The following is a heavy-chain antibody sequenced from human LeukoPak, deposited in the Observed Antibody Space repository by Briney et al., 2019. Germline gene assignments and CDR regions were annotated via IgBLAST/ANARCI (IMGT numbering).Heavy chain of an antibody. V-gene: IGHV4-61*09. J-gene: IGHJ5*02. CDR1: GGSISSGNYY. D-gene: IGHD3-22*01. Sequence: TLSLTCTVSGGSISSGNYYWSWIRQPAGKGLEWIGHIYISGHTNYNPSLKSRVTISVDTSKNQFSLKLRSVTAADTAVYYCARDPLELQYYDSSGYYYGWFDPWGQGTLVTVSS. CDR2: IYISGHT. CDR3: ARDPLELQYYDSSGYYYGWFDP.